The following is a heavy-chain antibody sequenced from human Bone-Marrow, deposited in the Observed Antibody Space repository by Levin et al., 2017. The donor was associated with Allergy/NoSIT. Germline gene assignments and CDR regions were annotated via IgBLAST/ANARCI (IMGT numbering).Heavy chain of an antibody. CDR1: GGTFSSYA. Sequence: ASVKVSCKASGGTFSSYAISWVRQAPGQGLEWMGGIIPIFGTANYAQKFQGRVTITADKSTSTAYMELSSLRSEDTAVYYCARGPEPMIVVVITPRTSYYGMDVWGQGTTVTVSS. J-gene: IGHJ6*02. D-gene: IGHD3-22*01. CDR3: ARGPEPMIVVVITPRTSYYGMDV. CDR2: IIPIFGTA. V-gene: IGHV1-69*06.